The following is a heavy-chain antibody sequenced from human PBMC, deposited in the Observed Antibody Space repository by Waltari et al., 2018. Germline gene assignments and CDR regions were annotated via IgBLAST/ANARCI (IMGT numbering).Heavy chain of an antibody. Sequence: EVQLLESGGGLVQPGGSLRLSCAASGFTFSSYAMSWVRQAPGKGLEWVSAISGRCGSTYYAESVKVRFTVSRDNAKNTLYLQVNSLRAEDTAVYYCAAEYYYDSSGFFYWGQGTLVTVSS. D-gene: IGHD3-22*01. CDR2: ISGRCGST. CDR1: GFTFSSYA. J-gene: IGHJ4*02. V-gene: IGHV3-23*01. CDR3: AAEYYYDSSGFFY.